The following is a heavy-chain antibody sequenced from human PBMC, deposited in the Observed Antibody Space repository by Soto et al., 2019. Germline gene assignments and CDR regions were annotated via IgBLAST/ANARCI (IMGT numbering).Heavy chain of an antibody. Sequence: KESGPTLVKPTQTLTLTCIFSGFSLRTSGVGVGWIRQPPGKALEWLGFIYWNDDKRYSPSLKSRLTITKDTSKNQVVLTMTNMEPVDTATYYCAKSGSSGWYGWFDPWGQGTLVTVSS. D-gene: IGHD6-19*01. V-gene: IGHV2-5*01. CDR3: AKSGSSGWYGWFDP. CDR1: GFSLRTSGVG. J-gene: IGHJ5*02. CDR2: IYWNDDK.